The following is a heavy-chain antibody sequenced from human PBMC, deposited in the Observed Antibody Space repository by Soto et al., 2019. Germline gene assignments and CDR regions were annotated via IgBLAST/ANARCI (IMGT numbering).Heavy chain of an antibody. CDR2: INWNSGTI. CDR1: GFTFDDYA. J-gene: IGHJ3*02. D-gene: IGHD2-8*01. CDR3: AKDTGKKTSRLYTFDI. Sequence: GGSLRLSCAVSGFTFDDYAMHWVRQPPGKGLEWVSGINWNSGTIGYADSVKGRFTISRDNAKNSLYLQMNSLRAEDTALYYCAKDTGKKTSRLYTFDIWGQGTMVTVS. V-gene: IGHV3-9*01.